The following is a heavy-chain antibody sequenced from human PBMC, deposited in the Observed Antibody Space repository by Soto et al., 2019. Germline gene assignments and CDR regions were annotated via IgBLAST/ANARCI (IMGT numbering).Heavy chain of an antibody. CDR2: FDPEDGET. D-gene: IGHD2-15*01. V-gene: IGHV1-24*01. CDR1: GYTLTELS. CDR3: ATSEGVVVAATPRADYYYMDV. J-gene: IGHJ6*03. Sequence: QVQLVQSGAEVKKPGASVKVSCKVSGYTLTELSMHWVRQAPGKGLEWMGGFDPEDGETIYAQKFQGRVTMTEDTSTDTAYMELSSLRSEDTAVYYCATSEGVVVAATPRADYYYMDVWGKGTTVTVSS.